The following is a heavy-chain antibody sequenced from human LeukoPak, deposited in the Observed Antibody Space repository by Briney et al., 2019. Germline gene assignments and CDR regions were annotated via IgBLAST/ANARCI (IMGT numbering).Heavy chain of an antibody. V-gene: IGHV4-34*01. Sequence: SETLSLTCAVYGESLNSYYWSWVRQPPGEGLEWIGEIYESGTTKYNPSLKSRVAISMVPSKQQYSLRLSSVTAADTAVYYCARGAWATRLASWGLGTPVIVSS. CDR2: IYESGTT. CDR3: ARGAWATRLAS. D-gene: IGHD1-26*01. J-gene: IGHJ4*02. CDR1: GESLNSYY.